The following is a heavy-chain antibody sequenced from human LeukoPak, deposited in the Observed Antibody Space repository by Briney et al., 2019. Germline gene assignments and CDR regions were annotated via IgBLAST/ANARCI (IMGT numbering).Heavy chain of an antibody. V-gene: IGHV3-23*01. J-gene: IGHJ4*02. CDR2: VSGSGGST. Sequence: GGSLRLSCAASGFTFSSYAMNWVRQAPGKGLEWVSAVSGSGGSTYYADSVKGRFTISRDNSKNTLYLQMNSLRAEDTAVYYCATHPTYYYDSSGYYLDYWGQGTLVTVSS. CDR1: GFTFSSYA. D-gene: IGHD3-22*01. CDR3: ATHPTYYYDSSGYYLDY.